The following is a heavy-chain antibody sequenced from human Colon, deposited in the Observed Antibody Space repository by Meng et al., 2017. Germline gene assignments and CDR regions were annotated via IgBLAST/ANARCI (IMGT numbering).Heavy chain of an antibody. CDR3: ARGGGCVNGVCGSLDY. Sequence: VSGQGRVNPSAPLPPSSAVSGGSITPNNWWSWVRQPPGKGLEWIGEIHPSGGTNYNPSLKSRVTMSIDNSKRQFSLNLSSVTAADTAVYYCARGGGCVNGVCGSLDYWGQGTLVTVSS. CDR1: GGSITPNNW. J-gene: IGHJ4*02. CDR2: IHPSGGT. D-gene: IGHD2-8*01. V-gene: IGHV4-4*02.